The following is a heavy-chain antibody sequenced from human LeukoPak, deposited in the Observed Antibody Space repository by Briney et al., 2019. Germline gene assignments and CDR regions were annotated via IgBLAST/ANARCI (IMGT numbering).Heavy chain of an antibody. D-gene: IGHD3-10*01. CDR3: GRDLVDGSGSYYSAFDY. J-gene: IGHJ4*02. V-gene: IGHV3-48*02. CDR2: ISSTINTI. CDR1: RFTSRGYS. Sequence: RGSLRLSSAPSRFTSRGYSMNRGPEGPGKGLECVSYISSTINTIYTADSVKGRFTISRDNAKNTLYMQMDSLRDEDTAVYYCGRDLVDGSGSYYSAFDYWGQGTQVTVPS.